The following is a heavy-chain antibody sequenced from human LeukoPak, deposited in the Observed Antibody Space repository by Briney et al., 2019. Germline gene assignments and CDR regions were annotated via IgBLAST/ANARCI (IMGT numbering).Heavy chain of an antibody. V-gene: IGHV3-23*01. CDR1: GFTFSSYA. Sequence: GGSLRLSCAASGFTFSSYAMSWVRQAPGKGLEWVSAISGSGGSTYYADSVKGRFTISRDNSKNTLYLQMNSLRAEDTAVYYSAKEGARIVGATWYYYYGMDVWGQGTTVTVSS. J-gene: IGHJ6*02. CDR3: AKEGARIVGATWYYYYGMDV. CDR2: ISGSGGST. D-gene: IGHD1-26*01.